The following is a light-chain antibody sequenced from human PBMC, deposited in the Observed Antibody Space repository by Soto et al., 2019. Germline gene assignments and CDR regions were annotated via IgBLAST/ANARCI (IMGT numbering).Light chain of an antibody. CDR2: EVS. Sequence: QSALTQPASVSGSPGQSITISCTRTSSDVGRYNLVSWYQQHPGKAPKLIIYEVSKWPSGVSNRFSGSKSGNTAALTISGLQAEDEADYYCCSYAGSTTYVVFGGGTKLTVL. V-gene: IGLV2-23*02. CDR3: CSYAGSTTYVV. J-gene: IGLJ2*01. CDR1: SSDVGRYNL.